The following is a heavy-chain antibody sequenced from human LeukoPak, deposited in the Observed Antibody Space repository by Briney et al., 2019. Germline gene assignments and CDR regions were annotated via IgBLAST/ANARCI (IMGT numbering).Heavy chain of an antibody. Sequence: SETLSLTCTVSGGSICSGDYYWSWIRQPPGKGLEWIGYIYYSGSTYYNPSLKSRVTISVDTSKDQFSLKLSSVTAADTAVYYCARASYFGYCSGGSCYSEYYYYGMDVRGQGTTVTVSS. J-gene: IGHJ6*02. CDR3: ARASYFGYCSGGSCYSEYYYYGMDV. D-gene: IGHD2-15*01. CDR1: GGSICSGDYY. CDR2: IYYSGST. V-gene: IGHV4-30-4*01.